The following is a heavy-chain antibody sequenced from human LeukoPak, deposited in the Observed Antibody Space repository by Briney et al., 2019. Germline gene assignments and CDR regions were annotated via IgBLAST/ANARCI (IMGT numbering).Heavy chain of an antibody. CDR3: AREPYDSASYFDY. CDR1: GFTFSLYA. J-gene: IGHJ4*02. CDR2: IYYSGST. D-gene: IGHD3-22*01. Sequence: GSLRLSCIPSGFTFSLYAMHWIRQPPGKGLEWIGYIYYSGSTNYNPSLKSRVTISVDTSKNQFSLKLSSVTAADTAVYYCAREPYDSASYFDYWGQGTLVTVSS. V-gene: IGHV4-59*01.